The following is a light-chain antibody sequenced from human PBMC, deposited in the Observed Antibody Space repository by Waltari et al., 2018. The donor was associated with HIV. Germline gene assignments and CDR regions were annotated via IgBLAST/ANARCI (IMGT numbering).Light chain of an antibody. J-gene: IGLJ3*02. Sequence: SYVLAQPPSVSVAPGQTARITCGGDNIGSKSVHWYQQKPGQAPLLVVYDESDRPSGIPERFSGSNSGNTATLTISRVEAGDEADYYCQVWDSSSDDWVFGGGTKVTVL. CDR2: DES. V-gene: IGLV3-21*02. CDR1: NIGSKS. CDR3: QVWDSSSDDWV.